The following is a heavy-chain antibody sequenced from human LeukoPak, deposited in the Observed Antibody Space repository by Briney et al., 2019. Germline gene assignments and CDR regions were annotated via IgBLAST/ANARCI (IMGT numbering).Heavy chain of an antibody. J-gene: IGHJ4*02. CDR1: GGFISSNTYY. V-gene: IGHV4-39*07. Sequence: SETLSLTCTVSGGFISSNTYYGRWIRQPRGKGRERIESSYYSGSTYYTPSRKSPITMSVDTSKNQFSLKLSSVTAADTAVYYCATETYYYDSRGPAGYYWGQGTLVTVSS. CDR3: ATETYYYDSRGPAGYY. CDR2: SYYSGST. D-gene: IGHD3-22*01.